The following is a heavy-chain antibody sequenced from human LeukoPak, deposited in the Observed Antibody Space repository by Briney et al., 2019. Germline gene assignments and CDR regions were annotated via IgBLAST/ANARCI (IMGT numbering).Heavy chain of an antibody. CDR3: AKGSGSSCYSPCDY. CDR2: IWYDGSNK. CDR1: GFTFSNYG. J-gene: IGHJ4*02. D-gene: IGHD2-15*01. Sequence: GGSLRLSCAASGFTFSNYGMHWVRQAPGKGLEWVAVIWYDGSNKYYGDSVKGRFTISRDNSKDTLYLQMDSLRAEDTAVYYCAKGSGSSCYSPCDYWGQGILVTVSS. V-gene: IGHV3-33*06.